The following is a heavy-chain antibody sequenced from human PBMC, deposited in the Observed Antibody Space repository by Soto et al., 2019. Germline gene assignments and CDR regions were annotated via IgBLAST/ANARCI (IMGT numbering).Heavy chain of an antibody. D-gene: IGHD3-22*01. V-gene: IGHV3-7*01. Sequence: AGGSLRLSCAASGFTFSSYWMSWVRQAPGKGLEWVANIKQDGSEKYYVDSVKGRFTISRDNAKDSLYLQMNSLRAEDTAVYYCARADLTYYYDSSGYYYFDYWGQGTLVTAPQ. J-gene: IGHJ4*02. CDR2: IKQDGSEK. CDR3: ARADLTYYYDSSGYYYFDY. CDR1: GFTFSSYW.